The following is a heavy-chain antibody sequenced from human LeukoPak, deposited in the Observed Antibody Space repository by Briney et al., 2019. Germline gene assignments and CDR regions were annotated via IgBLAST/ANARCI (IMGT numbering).Heavy chain of an antibody. J-gene: IGHJ6*02. D-gene: IGHD4-17*01. CDR3: ARQGTTTVTTWSYYYYGMDV. CDR2: IYYSGST. Sequence: SETLSLTCTVSGGSISSDYWSWIRQPPGKGLEWIGDIYYSGSTNYNPSLKSRVTISVDTSKNQFSLKLSSVTAADTAVYYCARQGTTTVTTWSYYYYGMDVWGQGTTVTVSS. CDR1: GGSISSDY. V-gene: IGHV4-59*08.